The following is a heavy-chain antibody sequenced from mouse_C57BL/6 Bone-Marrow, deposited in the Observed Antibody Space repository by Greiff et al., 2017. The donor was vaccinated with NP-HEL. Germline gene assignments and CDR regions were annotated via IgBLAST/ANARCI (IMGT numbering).Heavy chain of an antibody. Sequence: EVQLVESGGGLVQSGRSLRLSCATSGFTFSDFYMEWVRQAPGKGLEWIAASRNKANDYTTEYSASVKGRFIVSRDTSQSILYLQMNARRAEDTAIYYCARDAEAMDYWGQGTSVTVSS. V-gene: IGHV7-1*01. CDR3: ARDAEAMDY. J-gene: IGHJ4*01. CDR2: SRNKANDYTT. CDR1: GFTFSDFY.